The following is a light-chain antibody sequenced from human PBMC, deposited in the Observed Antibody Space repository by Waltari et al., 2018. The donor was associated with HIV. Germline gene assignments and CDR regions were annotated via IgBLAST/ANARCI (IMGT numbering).Light chain of an antibody. J-gene: IGLJ1*01. CDR3: GTWDSTLSAYV. CDR1: SSHIGNNY. CDR2: DNY. Sequence: QSVLTQPPSVSAAPRQKVTISCSGNSSHIGNNYVSWYQQLPGAAPKLLIYDNYKRPSGIPDRFSGSKSGTSATLDITGLQTGDEADFYCGTWDSTLSAYVFGTGTKVTVL. V-gene: IGLV1-51*01.